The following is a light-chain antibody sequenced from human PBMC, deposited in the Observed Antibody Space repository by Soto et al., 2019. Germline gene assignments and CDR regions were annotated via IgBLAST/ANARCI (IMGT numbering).Light chain of an antibody. J-gene: IGKJ3*01. CDR3: QQYKNWPHIT. Sequence: EIVMTQSPATLSVSPGERATLSCRASQSVSTKLAWYQQKPGQAPRLLIYSASTRATGIQARFSGSGSGTEFTLTISSLQSEDFAVYYCQQYKNWPHITFGPGTKVDIK. V-gene: IGKV3-15*01. CDR1: QSVSTK. CDR2: SAS.